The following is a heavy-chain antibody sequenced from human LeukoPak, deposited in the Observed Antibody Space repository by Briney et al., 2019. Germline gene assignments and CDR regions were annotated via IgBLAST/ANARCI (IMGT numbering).Heavy chain of an antibody. Sequence: ASVKVSCKASGYTFTSYGISWVRQAPGQGLEWMGWISAYNGNTNYAQKLQGRVTMTTDTSTSTVYMELRSLRSDDTAVYYCARAGEIHQEDNWFDPWGQGTLVTVSS. J-gene: IGHJ5*02. CDR1: GYTFTSYG. CDR3: ARAGEIHQEDNWFDP. D-gene: IGHD1-26*01. CDR2: ISAYNGNT. V-gene: IGHV1-18*01.